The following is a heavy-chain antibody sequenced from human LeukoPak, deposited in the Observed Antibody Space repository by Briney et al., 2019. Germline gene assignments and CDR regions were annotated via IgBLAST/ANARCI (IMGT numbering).Heavy chain of an antibody. CDR2: INSDGSST. CDR3: ARDARHYDILTDDAFDI. J-gene: IGHJ3*02. V-gene: IGHV3-74*01. Sequence: GGSLRLSCAASGFXLSSNWMHWVRQAPGEGLVWVSRINSDGSSTSYADSVKGRFTISRDNAKNTLYLQMNSLRAEDTAVYYCARDARHYDILTDDAFDIWGQGTMVTVSS. CDR1: GFXLSSNW. D-gene: IGHD3-9*01.